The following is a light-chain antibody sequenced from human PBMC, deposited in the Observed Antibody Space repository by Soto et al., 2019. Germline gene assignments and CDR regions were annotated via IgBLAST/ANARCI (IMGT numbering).Light chain of an antibody. CDR2: AAS. J-gene: IGKJ1*01. CDR1: QSISSY. V-gene: IGKV1-39*01. Sequence: DIQMTQSPSCVSASVGDRVTITCRASQSISSYLNWYQQKPGKAPKLLIYAASSLESGVPSTFSGSGSGTEFTLTISSLQPDDFATYYCQQYYTYWHMFGQGTKVDIK. CDR3: QQYYTYWHM.